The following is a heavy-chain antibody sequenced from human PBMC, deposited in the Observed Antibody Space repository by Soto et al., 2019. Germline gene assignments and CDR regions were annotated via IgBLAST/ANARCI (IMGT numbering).Heavy chain of an antibody. CDR2: IIPILGIA. CDR3: AGAYYGGKGRYDY. V-gene: IGHV1-69*02. CDR1: GGTFSSYT. D-gene: IGHD4-17*01. Sequence: QVQLVQSGAEVKKPGSSVKVSCKASGGTFSSYTISWVRQAPGQGLEWMGRIIPILGIANYALKFQGRVTISADKSTSTAYLELSSLRSEDTAVYYCAGAYYGGKGRYDYWGQGTLVTVSS. J-gene: IGHJ4*02.